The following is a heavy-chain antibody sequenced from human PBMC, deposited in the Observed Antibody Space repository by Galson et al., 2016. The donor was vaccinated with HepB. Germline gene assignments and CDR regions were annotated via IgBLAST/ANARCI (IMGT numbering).Heavy chain of an antibody. Sequence: SETLSLTCTVSGVSISSYYWSWIRQPPGKGLVWIGYYYYSGSTDYNPSLKSRVTISVDTSKNQFSLKLSSVTAADTAVYYCARGGGAAAAKRNWFDPWGQGTLVTVSS. V-gene: IGHV4-59*01. CDR1: GVSISSYY. CDR2: YYYSGST. D-gene: IGHD6-13*01. J-gene: IGHJ5*02. CDR3: ARGGGAAAAKRNWFDP.